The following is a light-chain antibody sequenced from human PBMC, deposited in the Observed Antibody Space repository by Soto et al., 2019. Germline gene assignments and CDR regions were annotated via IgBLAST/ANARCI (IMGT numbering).Light chain of an antibody. CDR2: EVS. CDR1: SSDVGGYNY. V-gene: IGLV2-8*01. Sequence: QSALTQPPSASGSPGQSVTISCTGTSSDVGGYNYVSWYQQHPGKAPKLMIYEVSKRPSGVPDRFPGSKFGNTASPTVSWLQAEDEADYYCSSYAGSNKVVFGGGTKVTVL. J-gene: IGLJ2*01. CDR3: SSYAGSNKVV.